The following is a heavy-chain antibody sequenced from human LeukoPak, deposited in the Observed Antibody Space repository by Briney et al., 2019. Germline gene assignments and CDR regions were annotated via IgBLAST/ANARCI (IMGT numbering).Heavy chain of an antibody. CDR3: AKPAKTDYADY. D-gene: IGHD1-14*01. CDR1: GFTFSNYA. J-gene: IGHJ4*02. V-gene: IGHV3-23*01. CDR2: ISGSARNT. Sequence: GGTLRLSCAASGFTFSNYALNSVRQAPGKGLEWVSSISGSARNTYYADSVKGRFTISRDNSKNTLYLQMNSLRAEDTAVYFCAKPAKTDYADYWGQGTLVTVSS.